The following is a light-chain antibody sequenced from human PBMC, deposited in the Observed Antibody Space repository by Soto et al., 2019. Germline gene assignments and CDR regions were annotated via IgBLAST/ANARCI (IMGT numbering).Light chain of an antibody. CDR1: QSLLHNNGYNY. CDR2: LGS. V-gene: IGKV2-28*01. Sequence: DTVMTQSPLSLPVTPGEPASISCRSSQSLLHNNGYNYLDWYLQKPGQSPQLLVSLGSLRASGVPDRFSGSGSGTDYTLEISRVEAEDVGVYYCMQALQTPYTFGQGTKLEIK. CDR3: MQALQTPYT. J-gene: IGKJ2*01.